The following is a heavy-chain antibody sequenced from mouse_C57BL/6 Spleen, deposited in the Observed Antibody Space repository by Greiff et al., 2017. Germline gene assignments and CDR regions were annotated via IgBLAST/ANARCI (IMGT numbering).Heavy chain of an antibody. J-gene: IGHJ2*01. Sequence: EVQVVESGGGLVKPGGSLKLSCAASGFTFSDYGMHWVRQAPEKGLEWVAYISSGSSTIYYADTVKGRFTISRDNAKNTLFLQMTSLRSEDTAMYYCARGVGYGSSYVDYWGQGTTLTVSS. V-gene: IGHV5-17*01. CDR2: ISSGSSTI. D-gene: IGHD1-1*01. CDR1: GFTFSDYG. CDR3: ARGVGYGSSYVDY.